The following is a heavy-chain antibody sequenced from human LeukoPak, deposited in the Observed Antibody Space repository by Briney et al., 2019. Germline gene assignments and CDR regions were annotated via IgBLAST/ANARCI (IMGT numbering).Heavy chain of an antibody. V-gene: IGHV3-23*01. J-gene: IGHJ1*01. CDR3: AKDDDWGRYKH. CDR2: ISGSGGST. Sequence: GGSLRLSCAASGFTFSSYAMSWVRQAPGKGLEWVSAISGSGGSTYYTDSVRGRFTISRDNFKNTLSLQVNSLRAEDTAMYYCAKDDDWGRYKHWGPGTLVTVSS. CDR1: GFTFSSYA. D-gene: IGHD3-16*01.